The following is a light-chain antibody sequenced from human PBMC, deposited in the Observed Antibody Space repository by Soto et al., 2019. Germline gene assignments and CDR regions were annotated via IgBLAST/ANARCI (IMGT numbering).Light chain of an antibody. CDR2: KAS. J-gene: IGKJ2*01. Sequence: DIQMTQSPSTLSESVGDRVTITCRASQSISNWLAWYQQKPGKAPKLLIYKASSLESGVPSRFSGSGSGTEFTLTISSLQPDDFATYYCQQYNSYLYTFGQGTKLEI. V-gene: IGKV1-5*03. CDR1: QSISNW. CDR3: QQYNSYLYT.